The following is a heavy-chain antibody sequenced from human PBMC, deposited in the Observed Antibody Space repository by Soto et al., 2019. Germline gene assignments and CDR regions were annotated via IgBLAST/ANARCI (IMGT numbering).Heavy chain of an antibody. CDR2: IYHSGST. CDR3: ARDRAIFGVVKRGYYFDY. D-gene: IGHD3-3*01. Sequence: SETLSLTCAVSGGSISSSNWWSWVRQPPGKGLEWIGEIYHSGSTNYNPSLKSRVTTSVDKSKNQFSLKLSSVTAADTAVYYCARDRAIFGVVKRGYYFDYWGQGTLVTVSS. J-gene: IGHJ4*02. V-gene: IGHV4-4*02. CDR1: GGSISSSNW.